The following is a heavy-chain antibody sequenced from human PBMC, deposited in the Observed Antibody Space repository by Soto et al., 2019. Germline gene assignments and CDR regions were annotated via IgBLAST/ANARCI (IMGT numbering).Heavy chain of an antibody. Sequence: QMQLVQSGPEVKRPGTSVKVSCKASTLTCTSFAVQWVRQARGQRLEWIGWILVGSGNTKYAQNFQERVTITRDMSSGTAYLELSSLRSDHTAVYYCATQIEGATYYLDDWGQGTLLTVAS. D-gene: IGHD1-26*01. CDR1: TLTCTSFA. J-gene: IGHJ4*02. V-gene: IGHV1-58*01. CDR2: ILVGSGNT. CDR3: ATQIEGATYYLDD.